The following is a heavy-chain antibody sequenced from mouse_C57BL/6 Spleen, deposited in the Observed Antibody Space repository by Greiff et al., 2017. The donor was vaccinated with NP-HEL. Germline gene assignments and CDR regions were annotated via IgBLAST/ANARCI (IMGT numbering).Heavy chain of an antibody. D-gene: IGHD1-1*01. J-gene: IGHJ4*01. CDR1: GYSITSCYY. CDR3: APVVAHYYAMDY. Sequence: EVKLMESGPGLVKPSQSLSLPCSVPGYSITSCYYWNWLRQFPGNTLEWMGYISYDGSNTYNPSLKNRISITRDTSKNQFFLKLNSVTTEDTATYDCAPVVAHYYAMDYWGQGTSVTVSS. V-gene: IGHV3-6*01. CDR2: ISYDGSN.